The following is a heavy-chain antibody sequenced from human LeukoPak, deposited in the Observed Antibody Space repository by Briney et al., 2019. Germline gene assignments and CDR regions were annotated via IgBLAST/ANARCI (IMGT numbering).Heavy chain of an antibody. Sequence: SVKVSCKASGGTFSSYAISWVRRAPGQGLEWMGGIIPIFGTANYAQKFQGRVTITADESTSTAYMELSSLRSEDTAVYYCASGTGSGNPFDYWGQGTLVTVSS. D-gene: IGHD3-10*01. J-gene: IGHJ4*02. V-gene: IGHV1-69*13. CDR1: GGTFSSYA. CDR2: IIPIFGTA. CDR3: ASGTGSGNPFDY.